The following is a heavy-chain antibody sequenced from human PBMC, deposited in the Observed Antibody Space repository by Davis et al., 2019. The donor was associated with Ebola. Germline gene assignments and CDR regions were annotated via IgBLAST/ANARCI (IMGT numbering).Heavy chain of an antibody. Sequence: GESLKISCAASGFTFSSYSMNWVRQAPGKGLEWVSSISSSSSYIYYADSVKGRFTISRDNAKNSLYLQMNSLRAEDTAVYYCARDPWPYYFDYWGQGTLVTVSS. CDR2: ISSSSSYI. D-gene: IGHD5-24*01. V-gene: IGHV3-21*01. J-gene: IGHJ4*02. CDR3: ARDPWPYYFDY. CDR1: GFTFSSYS.